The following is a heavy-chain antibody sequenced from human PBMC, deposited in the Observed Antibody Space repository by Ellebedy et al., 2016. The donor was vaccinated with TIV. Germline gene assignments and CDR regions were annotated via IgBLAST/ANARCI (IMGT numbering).Heavy chain of an antibody. CDR1: GFTFSSYA. Sequence: GGSLRLXXAASGFTFSSYAMSWVRQAPGKGLEWVSTISGSGGSTYYADSVKGRFTISRDNSKNTLYLQMNSLRAEDTAVYYCARKSSYDMDVWGQGTTVTVSS. CDR2: ISGSGGST. CDR3: ARKSSYDMDV. V-gene: IGHV3-23*01. J-gene: IGHJ6*02.